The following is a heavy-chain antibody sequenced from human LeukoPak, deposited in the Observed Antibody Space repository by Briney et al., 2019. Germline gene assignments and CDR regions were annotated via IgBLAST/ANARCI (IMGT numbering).Heavy chain of an antibody. V-gene: IGHV3-7*05. CDR2: INQDGREK. CDR1: GFTFSSYW. D-gene: IGHD3-22*01. Sequence: PGGSLRLSCAASGFTFSSYWMSWVRQAPGKGLQWVANINQDGREKYSVDSVKGRFTISRDNAKNSLYLQMNSLRAEDTAVYYCAREYYSDSSGSDYWGQGTLVTVSS. CDR3: AREYYSDSSGSDY. J-gene: IGHJ4*02.